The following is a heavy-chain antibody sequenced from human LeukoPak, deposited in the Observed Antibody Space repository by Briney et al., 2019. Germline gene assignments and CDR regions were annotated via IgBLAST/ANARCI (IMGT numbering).Heavy chain of an antibody. CDR2: INHSGST. D-gene: IGHD2-2*01. CDR3: ARVPYCSSTSCWGYFDY. Sequence: SETLSLTCAVYGGSFSGYYWSWIRQPPGKGLEWIGEINHSGSTSYNPSLKSRVTISVDTSKNQFSLKLSSVTAADTAVYYCARVPYCSSTSCWGYFDYWGQGTLVTVSS. CDR1: GGSFSGYY. J-gene: IGHJ4*02. V-gene: IGHV4-34*01.